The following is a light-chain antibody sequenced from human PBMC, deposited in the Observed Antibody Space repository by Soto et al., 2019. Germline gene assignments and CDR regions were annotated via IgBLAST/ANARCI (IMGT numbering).Light chain of an antibody. CDR1: SSDVGGYDY. J-gene: IGLJ1*01. CDR3: SSHTSSSTPYV. Sequence: QSALPQPASVSGSPGQSITISCTGTSSDVGGYDYVSWYQQHPGKAPKLMIYEVTNRPSGVSNRFSGAKSGNTASLTISGLQVEDEADYYCSSHTSSSTPYVFGTGTKLTVL. V-gene: IGLV2-14*01. CDR2: EVT.